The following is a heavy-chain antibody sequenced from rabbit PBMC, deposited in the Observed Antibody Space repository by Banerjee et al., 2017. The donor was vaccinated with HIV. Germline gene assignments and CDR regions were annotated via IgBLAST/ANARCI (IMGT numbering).Heavy chain of an antibody. D-gene: IGHD1-1*01. CDR2: IYTGGSGST. CDR1: GFTISSSYV. J-gene: IGHJ4*01. CDR3: ARASSSGYWSPYYFNL. Sequence: LEESGGGLVQPEGSLTLTCTASGFTISSSYVMCWVRQAPGKGLEWIACIYTGGSGSTYYASWAKGRFTISKTSSTTVTLQMTSLTAADTATYFCARASSSGYWSPYYFNLWGPGTLVTVS. V-gene: IGHV1S45*01.